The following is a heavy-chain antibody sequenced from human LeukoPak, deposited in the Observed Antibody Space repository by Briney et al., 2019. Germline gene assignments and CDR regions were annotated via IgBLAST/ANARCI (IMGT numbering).Heavy chain of an antibody. CDR3: ARHKTVTTPDY. CDR2: IYPRESDS. V-gene: IGHV5-51*01. D-gene: IGHD4-17*01. CDR1: GYSFTRNG. J-gene: IGHJ4*02. Sequence: GESLKISPKESGYSFTRNGIGRGRQMLEKSLEGMGIIYPRESDSRYGPSFQGQVTILADKSISTAYLQWSRLKASDTAMYYCARHKTVTTPDYWGQGTLVTVSS.